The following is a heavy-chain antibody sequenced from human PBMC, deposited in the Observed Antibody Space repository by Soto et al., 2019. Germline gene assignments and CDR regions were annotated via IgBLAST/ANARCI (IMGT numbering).Heavy chain of an antibody. CDR2: INPATGAA. CDR1: GYPVTAYY. D-gene: IGHD3-3*01. V-gene: IGHV1-2*02. J-gene: IGHJ3*02. CDR3: ARGGGVGVAGSAAFDM. Sequence: QLHLVQSGAVVKKPGASVTVSCSVSGYPVTAYYMHWVRQAPGRGLEWMGGINPATGAAKYTQTFQGRVTMTKETSTSTVFMELSRLTSEDTAVFYCARGGGVGVAGSAAFDMWGQGTLVTVSS.